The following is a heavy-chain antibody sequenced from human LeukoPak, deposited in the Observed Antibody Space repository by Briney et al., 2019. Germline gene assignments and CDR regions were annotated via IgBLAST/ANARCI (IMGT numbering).Heavy chain of an antibody. V-gene: IGHV1-69*13. CDR2: IIPIFGTA. J-gene: IGHJ4*02. D-gene: IGHD6-6*01. Sequence: SVKVSYKASGGTFSSYAISWVRQAPGQGLEWMGGIIPIFGTANYAQKFQGRVTITADESTSTAYMELSSLRSEDTAVYYCARDEYSSSSLLVWGQGTLVTVSS. CDR3: ARDEYSSSSLLV. CDR1: GGTFSSYA.